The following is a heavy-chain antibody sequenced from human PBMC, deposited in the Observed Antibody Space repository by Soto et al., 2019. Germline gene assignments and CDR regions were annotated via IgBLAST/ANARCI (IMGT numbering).Heavy chain of an antibody. CDR3: ATSYVSGYRAFAY. Sequence: QVQLVQSGAEVKRPGYSVKVSCKASGDTFSFYSINWVRQAPGLGHELMGRVNPILSMSNYAPRFQGRVTMTAGKPTSTAYRELSGLRSEDTAMSYCATSYVSGYRAFAYWGQGALVTVSS. CDR2: VNPILSMS. D-gene: IGHD3-10*01. V-gene: IGHV1-69*04. CDR1: GDTFSFYS. J-gene: IGHJ4*02.